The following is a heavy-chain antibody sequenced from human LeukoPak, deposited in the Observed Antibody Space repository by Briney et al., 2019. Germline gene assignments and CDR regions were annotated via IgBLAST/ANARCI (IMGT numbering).Heavy chain of an antibody. J-gene: IGHJ5*02. CDR2: IYSDGTT. Sequence: GGSLRLFCAASGFTVSSGYMTWVRQPPGKGLEWVSVIYSDGTTYYADSVKGRFSISRDNSKNTLHLQMNSLRAEDTAVYYCARGLPNWFDPWGQGSLVTVSS. CDR1: GFTVSSGY. V-gene: IGHV3-53*01. CDR3: ARGLPNWFDP.